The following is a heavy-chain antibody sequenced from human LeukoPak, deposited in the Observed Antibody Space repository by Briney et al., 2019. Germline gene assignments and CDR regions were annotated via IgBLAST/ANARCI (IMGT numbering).Heavy chain of an antibody. V-gene: IGHV4-30-4*01. CDR2: IYHSGRT. CDR3: ARGPDSSGYYYFDY. D-gene: IGHD3-22*01. Sequence: PSQTLSLTCTLSGGSISSGVYYWSWIRQPPGKGLEWIGYIYHSGRTHFNPSLKSRVTISVDTSNNQFSLKLSSVTAADTAVYFCARGPDSSGYYYFDYWGQGTLVTVSS. CDR1: GGSISSGVYY. J-gene: IGHJ4*02.